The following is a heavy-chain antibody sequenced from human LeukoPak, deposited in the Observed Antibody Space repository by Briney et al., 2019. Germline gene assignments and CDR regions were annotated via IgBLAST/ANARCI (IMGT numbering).Heavy chain of an antibody. Sequence: SETLSLTCTVSGGSISSGSYYWSWIRQPAGKGLEWIGRIYTSGSTNYNPSLKSRVTISVDTSKNQFSLKLSSVTAADTAVYYCARSQSRYVPAAGYYYYMDVWGKGTTVTVSS. J-gene: IGHJ6*03. V-gene: IGHV4-61*02. CDR1: GGSISSGSYY. D-gene: IGHD3-10*02. CDR2: IYTSGST. CDR3: ARSQSRYVPAAGYYYYMDV.